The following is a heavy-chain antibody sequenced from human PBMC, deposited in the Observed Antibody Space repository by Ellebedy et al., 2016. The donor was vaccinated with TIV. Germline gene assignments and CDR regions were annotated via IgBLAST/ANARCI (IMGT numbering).Heavy chain of an antibody. CDR1: GFPFSSYW. D-gene: IGHD6-13*01. Sequence: GESLKISCAASGFPFSSYWMHWVRQAPGKGLVWVSRINSDGSSTSYADSVKGRFTISRDNAKNTLYLQMNSLRAEDTAVYYCARDKETSWYSSSWYNWFDPWGQGTLVTVSS. J-gene: IGHJ5*02. V-gene: IGHV3-74*01. CDR2: INSDGSST. CDR3: ARDKETSWYSSSWYNWFDP.